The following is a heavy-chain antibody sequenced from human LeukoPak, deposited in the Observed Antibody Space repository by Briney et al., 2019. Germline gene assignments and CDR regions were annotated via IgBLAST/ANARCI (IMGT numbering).Heavy chain of an antibody. CDR1: GGSISSGGYS. CDR3: ARDVGNCFDP. Sequence: SETLSLTCAVSGGSISSGGYSWSWIRQPPGKGLEWIGYIYHSGSTYYNPSLKSRVTISVDRSKNQFSLKLSSVTAADTAVYYCARDVGNCFDPWGQGTLVTVSS. D-gene: IGHD3-10*01. J-gene: IGHJ5*02. CDR2: IYHSGST. V-gene: IGHV4-30-2*01.